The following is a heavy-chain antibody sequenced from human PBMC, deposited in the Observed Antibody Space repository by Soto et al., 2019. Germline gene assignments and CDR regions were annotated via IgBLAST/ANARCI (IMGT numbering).Heavy chain of an antibody. D-gene: IGHD1-26*01. CDR2: IYYSGSA. V-gene: IGHV4-61*01. CDR1: GDSVTSVSDY. Sequence: PSETLSLTCTVSGDSVTSVSDYWSWIRQPPGKGLEWIGYIYYSGSADYNPSLGSRVTISIDTSKNQFSLKLTSVTAADTAVYYCARGAGSGYYYYHMDIWGQGTTVTVSS. CDR3: ARGAGSGYYYYHMDI. J-gene: IGHJ6*03.